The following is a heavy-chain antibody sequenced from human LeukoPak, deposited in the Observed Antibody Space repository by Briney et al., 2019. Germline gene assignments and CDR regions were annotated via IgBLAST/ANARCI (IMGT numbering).Heavy chain of an antibody. Sequence: PGGSLRLSCAVSGFTFSSYSMTWVRQAPGKGLEWVSSISSSSGYKYYADSAKGRFTISRDNAKNSLYLQMNSLRAEDAAVYYCARTSGESTAALRAPFDYWGQGTLATVSS. CDR1: GFTFSSYS. J-gene: IGHJ4*02. V-gene: IGHV3-21*01. CDR3: ARTSGESTAALRAPFDY. CDR2: ISSSSGYK. D-gene: IGHD6-6*01.